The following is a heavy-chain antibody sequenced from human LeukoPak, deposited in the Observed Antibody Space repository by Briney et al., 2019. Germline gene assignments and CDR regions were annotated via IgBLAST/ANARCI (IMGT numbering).Heavy chain of an antibody. CDR1: GVSIGGYY. CDR3: ARHYYDRSDSYSFDY. D-gene: IGHD3-22*01. Sequence: SETLSLTCTVSGVSIGGYYWSWIRQPPGKGLEWIGYIFSSGSTNYNPSLKSRVTISEDTSVNQFSLKLSSVTAADTAVYYCARHYYDRSDSYSFDYWGQGTLVTVSS. CDR2: IFSSGST. V-gene: IGHV4-59*08. J-gene: IGHJ4*02.